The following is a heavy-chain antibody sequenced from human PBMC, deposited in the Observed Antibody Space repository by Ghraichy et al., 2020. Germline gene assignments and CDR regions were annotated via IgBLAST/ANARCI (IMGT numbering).Heavy chain of an antibody. J-gene: IGHJ6*02. Sequence: GESLNISCKVSGYNFNIYWIGWVRQMPGKGLDWMGIIYPGDSDTRYNQSFQGQVTISADKSTSTAYLQWSSLKASDSAMYYCARQMGSFDGYGLDFWGQGTTVTVSS. CDR1: GYNFNIYW. CDR3: ARQMGSFDGYGLDF. CDR2: IYPGDSDT. D-gene: IGHD1-26*01. V-gene: IGHV5-51*01.